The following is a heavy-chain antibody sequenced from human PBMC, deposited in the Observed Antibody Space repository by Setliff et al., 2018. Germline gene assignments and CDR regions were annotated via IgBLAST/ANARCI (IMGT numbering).Heavy chain of an antibody. J-gene: IGHJ3*01. CDR2: ISFSSSTI. V-gene: IGHV3-48*04. Sequence: GGSLRLSCAASGLTLTPYTMTWVRQAPGKGLEWVSYISFSSSTIYYADSVKGRFTISRDNAQNSLYLQMDSLRAEDTAVYYCARSPANGGHDAFDVWGQGTMVT. D-gene: IGHD6-25*01. CDR1: GLTLTPYT. CDR3: ARSPANGGHDAFDV.